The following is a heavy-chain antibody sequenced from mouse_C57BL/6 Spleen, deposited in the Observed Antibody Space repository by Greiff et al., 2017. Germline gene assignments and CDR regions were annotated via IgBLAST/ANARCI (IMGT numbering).Heavy chain of an antibody. CDR1: GYSITSGYY. J-gene: IGHJ3*01. CDR2: ISYDGSN. V-gene: IGHV3-6*01. Sequence: DVKLVESGPGLVKPSQSLSLTCSVTGYSITSGYYWNWIRQFPGNKLEWMGYISYDGSNNYNPSLKNRISITRDTSKNQFFLKWNSVTTEDTATYYCARDAPLLLEGFAYWGQGTLVTVSA. CDR3: ARDAPLLLEGFAY. D-gene: IGHD1-1*01.